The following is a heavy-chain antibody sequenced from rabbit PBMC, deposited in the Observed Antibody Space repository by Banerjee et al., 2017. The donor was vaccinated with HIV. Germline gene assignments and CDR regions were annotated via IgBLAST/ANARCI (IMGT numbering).Heavy chain of an antibody. CDR2: FHADSSGTT. J-gene: IGHJ4*01. Sequence: QSLEESGGDLVKPGASLTLTCTASGFSFSSGYDMCWVRQAPGKGLEWIACFHADSSGTTGYASWAKGRFTISKTSSTTVTLQMTSLTAADTATYFCAREGYGDYGDYWLWGQGTLVTVS. CDR3: AREGYGDYGDYWL. V-gene: IGHV1S40*01. CDR1: GFSFSSGYD. D-gene: IGHD2-1*01.